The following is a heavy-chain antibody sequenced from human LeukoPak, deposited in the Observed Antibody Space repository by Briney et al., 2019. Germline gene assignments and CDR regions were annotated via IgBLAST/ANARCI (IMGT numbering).Heavy chain of an antibody. CDR1: GGSISSTFYY. V-gene: IGHV4-39*02. CDR2: INYSGST. CDR3: ASRRFVRGPDVGNPFDY. J-gene: IGHJ4*02. D-gene: IGHD2-8*01. Sequence: SETLSLTCTVSGGSISSTFYYWGWHRQPPGKGLDWLGSINYSGSTYSNPSLKSPVTISADTSKNHLYLKLISVTAAAPALYFCASRRFVRGPDVGNPFDYWGQGTLVTGSS.